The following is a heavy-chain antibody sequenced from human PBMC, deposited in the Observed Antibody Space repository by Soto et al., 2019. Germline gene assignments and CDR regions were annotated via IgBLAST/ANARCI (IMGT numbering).Heavy chain of an antibody. CDR1: GFRFSSYG. CDR2: IWYDGSNK. D-gene: IGHD3-22*01. V-gene: IGHV3-33*01. CDR3: ATEGKDDSVKGGFDN. J-gene: IGHJ4*02. Sequence: QVQLVESGGGVVQPGRSLRLSCAASGFRFSSYGMNWVRQSPGKGLEWVAVIWYDGSNKFYGNSVKGRFTISRENSRNTLYLQMNSLRDEDTAVYYCATEGKDDSVKGGFDNWGQGTLVTVSS.